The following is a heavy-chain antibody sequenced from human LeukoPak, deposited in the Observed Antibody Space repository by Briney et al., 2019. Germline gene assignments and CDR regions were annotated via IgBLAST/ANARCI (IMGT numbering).Heavy chain of an antibody. Sequence: PGGSLRLSCAAPGFTFSSDGMSWVRQAPGKGLEWVSVIYSGGSTYYADSVKGRFTISRDNSKNTLYLQMNSLRAEDTAVYYCARDSASSWFPYYFDSWGQGTLVTVSS. V-gene: IGHV3-66*01. CDR1: GFTFSSDG. D-gene: IGHD6-13*01. CDR2: IYSGGST. CDR3: ARDSASSWFPYYFDS. J-gene: IGHJ4*02.